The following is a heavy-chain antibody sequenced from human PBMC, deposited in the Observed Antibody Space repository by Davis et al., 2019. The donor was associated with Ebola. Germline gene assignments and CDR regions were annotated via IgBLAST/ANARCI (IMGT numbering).Heavy chain of an antibody. V-gene: IGHV3-7*03. CDR2: IKQDGSEK. CDR1: GFTFSSYA. Sequence: GESLKISCAASGFTFSSYAMHWVRQAPGKGLEWVATIKQDGSEKSYVDSVKGRFTVSRDNTKNSLYLQMNSLRAEDTAVYFCARGVAVGGFYFDYWGQGTLVTVSS. CDR3: ARGVAVGGFYFDY. D-gene: IGHD6-19*01. J-gene: IGHJ4*02.